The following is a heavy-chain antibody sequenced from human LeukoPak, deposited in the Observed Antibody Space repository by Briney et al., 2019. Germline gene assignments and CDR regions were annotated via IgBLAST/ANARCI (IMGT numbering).Heavy chain of an antibody. V-gene: IGHV4-34*01. D-gene: IGHD2-15*01. CDR2: INHSGST. Sequence: PSETLSLTCAVCGGSFSGYYWSWIRQPPWKGLEWIGEINHSGSTNYNPSLKSRVTISVDTSKNQFSLKLSSVTAADTAVYYCARGWGRYCSGGSCYSSWYFDLWGRGTLVTVSS. J-gene: IGHJ2*01. CDR1: GGSFSGYY. CDR3: ARGWGRYCSGGSCYSSWYFDL.